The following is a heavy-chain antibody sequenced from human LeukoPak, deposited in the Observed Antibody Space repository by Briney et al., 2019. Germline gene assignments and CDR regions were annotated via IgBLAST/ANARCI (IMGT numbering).Heavy chain of an antibody. CDR3: TTESSVQIFGVDLYYFDY. CDR1: GCTFSNAW. V-gene: IGHV3-15*01. CDR2: IKSKTDGGTT. J-gene: IGHJ4*02. Sequence: NSGGSLRLSCAASGCTFSNAWMSWVRQAPGKGLEWVGRIKSKTDGGTTDYAAPVKGRFTISRDDSKNTLYLQMNSLKTEDTAVYYRTTESSVQIFGVDLYYFDYWGQGTLVTVSS. D-gene: IGHD3-3*01.